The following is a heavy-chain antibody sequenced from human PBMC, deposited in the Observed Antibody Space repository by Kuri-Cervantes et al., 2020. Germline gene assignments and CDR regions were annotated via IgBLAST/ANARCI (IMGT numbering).Heavy chain of an antibody. CDR1: GFTFDDYA. D-gene: IGHD4-23*01. V-gene: IGHV3-23*01. CDR2: ISGSGGST. Sequence: GESLKISCAASGFTFDDYAMHWVRQAPGKGLEWVSAISGSGGSTYYADSVKGRFTISRDNSKNTLYLQMNSLRADDTAVYYCAKLRGGGTVVTPFDYWGQGTLVTVSS. J-gene: IGHJ4*02. CDR3: AKLRGGGTVVTPFDY.